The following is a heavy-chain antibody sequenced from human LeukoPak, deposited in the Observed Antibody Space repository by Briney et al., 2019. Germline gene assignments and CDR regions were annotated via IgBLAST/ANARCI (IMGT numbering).Heavy chain of an antibody. D-gene: IGHD2-2*01. J-gene: IGHJ3*02. V-gene: IGHV3-11*06. CDR3: VPGSTNAFDI. CDR2: ISSSSSYT. Sequence: GGSLRLSCADSGFTFSDYYMSWIRQAPGKGLEWVSYISSSSSYTNYADSVKGRFTISRDNAKNSLYLQMNSLRAEDTAVYARVPGSTNAFDIWGQGTMVTVSS. CDR1: GFTFSDYY.